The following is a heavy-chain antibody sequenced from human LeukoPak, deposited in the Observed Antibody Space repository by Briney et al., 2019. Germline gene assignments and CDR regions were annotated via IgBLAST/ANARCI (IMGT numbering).Heavy chain of an antibody. D-gene: IGHD3-9*01. Sequence: GGSLRLSCAASGFTFGDFYMTWARQAPGRGLEWVSYISGSGSTISYADSVKGRFTVSRDNAKNSLYLQMNSLRPEDTAVYYCARRDYDILTGYYNSGTYHYYYTDVWGKGTTVTVSS. CDR2: ISGSGSTI. CDR1: GFTFGDFY. V-gene: IGHV3-11*01. CDR3: ARRDYDILTGYYNSGTYHYYYTDV. J-gene: IGHJ6*03.